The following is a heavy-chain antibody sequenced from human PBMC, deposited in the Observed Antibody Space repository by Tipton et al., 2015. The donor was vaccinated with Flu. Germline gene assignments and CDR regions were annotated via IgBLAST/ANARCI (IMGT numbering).Heavy chain of an antibody. V-gene: IGHV5-51*01. CDR1: GYSFASYW. Sequence: QLVQSGAEVKKPGESLKISCKGSGYSFASYWIGWVRQMPGKGLEWMGIIYPGDSDTRYSPSFQGQVTISADKSISTAYLQWSSLKASDTAMYYCARQHYDFWSGYYKSGWYFDLWGRGTLVTVSS. J-gene: IGHJ2*01. D-gene: IGHD3-3*01. CDR3: ARQHYDFWSGYYKSGWYFDL. CDR2: IYPGDSDT.